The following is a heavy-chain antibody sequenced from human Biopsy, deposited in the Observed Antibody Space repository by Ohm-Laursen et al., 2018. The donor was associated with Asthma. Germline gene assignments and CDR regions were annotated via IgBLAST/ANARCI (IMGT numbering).Heavy chain of an antibody. D-gene: IGHD6-6*01. V-gene: IGHV3-30-3*01. Sequence: RSLRLSCAASGFTFHNYVMHWIRQAPGKGLEWVAGIFFDGSNKYYADSVKGRFTISRDNSKDTLYLQVNSLRGDDTAVYYCARGKTWGCSYYFDYWGQGTLVTVSS. CDR2: IFFDGSNK. CDR3: ARGKTWGCSYYFDY. J-gene: IGHJ4*02. CDR1: GFTFHNYV.